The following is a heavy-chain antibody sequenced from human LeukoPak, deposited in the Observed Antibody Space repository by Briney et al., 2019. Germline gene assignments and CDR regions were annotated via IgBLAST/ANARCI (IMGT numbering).Heavy chain of an antibody. CDR1: GFTFSDYY. Sequence: GGSLRLSCAASGFTFSDYYMSCIRQAPGKGLEWVSYISSSSSYTNYADSVKGRFTVSRDNAKNSLYLQMNSLRAEDTAVYYCASGRNYPDYWGQGTQVTVSS. D-gene: IGHD1-26*01. V-gene: IGHV3-11*03. CDR2: ISSSSSYT. CDR3: ASGRNYPDY. J-gene: IGHJ4*02.